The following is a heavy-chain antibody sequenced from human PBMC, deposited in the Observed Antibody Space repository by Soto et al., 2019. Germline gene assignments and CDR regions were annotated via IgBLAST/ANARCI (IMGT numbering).Heavy chain of an antibody. CDR3: AKDGDIAARPRWFDP. J-gene: IGHJ5*02. CDR1: GFTFSSYT. CDR2: ISGSGGST. Sequence: VGSLRLSCAASGFTFSSYTMSWVRQAPGKGLEWVSAISGSGGSTYYADSVKGRFTISRDNSKNTLYLQMNSLRAEDTAVYYCAKDGDIAARPRWFDPWGQGTLVTVSS. D-gene: IGHD6-6*01. V-gene: IGHV3-23*01.